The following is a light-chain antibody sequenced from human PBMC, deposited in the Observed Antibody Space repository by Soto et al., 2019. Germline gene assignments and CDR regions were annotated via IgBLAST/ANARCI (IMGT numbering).Light chain of an antibody. CDR2: GAS. Sequence: EIVLTQAPATLSLSPGERATLSCRASQSVSSYLAWYQQKPGQAPRPLIYGASSRATGIPDRFSGSGSGTDFTLTISSLQPDDFATYYCQQYNSYPITFGQGTRLEIK. CDR1: QSVSSY. J-gene: IGKJ5*01. V-gene: IGKV3-11*01. CDR3: QQYNSYPIT.